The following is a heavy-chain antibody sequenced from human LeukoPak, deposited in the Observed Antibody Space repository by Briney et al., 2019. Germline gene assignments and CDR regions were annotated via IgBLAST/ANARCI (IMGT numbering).Heavy chain of an antibody. CDR1: GYSFTSYW. CDR2: IFPGDSDT. CDR3: ARQGYYYGSGSYYGSMWYGMDV. J-gene: IGHJ6*02. V-gene: IGHV5-51*01. Sequence: GESLKISCKGSGYSFTSYWIGWVRQMPGKGLEWMGIIFPGDSDTRYSPSFQGQVTISADKSISTAYLQWSSLKASDTAMYYCARQGYYYGSGSYYGSMWYGMDVWGQGTTVTVSS. D-gene: IGHD3-10*01.